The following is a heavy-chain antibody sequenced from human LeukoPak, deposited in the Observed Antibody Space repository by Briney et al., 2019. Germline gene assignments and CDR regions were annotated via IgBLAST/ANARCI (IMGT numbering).Heavy chain of an antibody. CDR2: IYYSGST. CDR3: ARDIATTVRGVISPPGY. Sequence: SEALSLTCTVSGDSISSSIYYWGWIRQPPGKGLEWIGSIYYSGSTYYNPSLKSRVTISVDTSKNQFSLKLSSVTAADTAVLYCARDIATTVRGVISPPGYWGQGTLVTVSS. D-gene: IGHD3-10*01. J-gene: IGHJ4*02. CDR1: GDSISSSIYY. V-gene: IGHV4-39*07.